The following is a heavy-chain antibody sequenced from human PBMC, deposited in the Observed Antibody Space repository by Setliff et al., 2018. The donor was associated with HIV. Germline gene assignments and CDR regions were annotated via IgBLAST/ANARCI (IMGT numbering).Heavy chain of an antibody. CDR1: GYAFTSYA. Sequence: ASVKVSCKASGYAFTSYAMHWVRQAPGQRLEWMGWSNAGNGNTKYSQKFQGRVTMTTDTSTSTAYMELRRLRSDDTAVYYCAREIEQWLVDYWGQGTLVTVSS. V-gene: IGHV1-3*01. D-gene: IGHD6-19*01. CDR3: AREIEQWLVDY. J-gene: IGHJ4*02. CDR2: SNAGNGNT.